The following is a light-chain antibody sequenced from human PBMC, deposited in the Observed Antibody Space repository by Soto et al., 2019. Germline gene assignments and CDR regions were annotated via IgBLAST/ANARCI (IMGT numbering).Light chain of an antibody. CDR2: GAS. J-gene: IGKJ1*01. CDR1: QSVSSNY. CDR3: QQYGDLPWT. Sequence: ALTQSPGTLSSSPGERATLSCRTSQSVSSNYLAWYQQKPGQAPRLLIYGASSRATGIPDRFSGSWSGTDFTLTIDRLESEDFAVYFCQQYGDLPWTFGQGTKVDIK. V-gene: IGKV3-20*01.